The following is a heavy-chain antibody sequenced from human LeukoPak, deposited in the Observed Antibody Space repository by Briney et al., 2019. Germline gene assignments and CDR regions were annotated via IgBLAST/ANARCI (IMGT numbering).Heavy chain of an antibody. CDR2: NSGGGSSI. V-gene: IGHV3-11*04. CDR1: GFTFSDYQ. CDR3: ASSIAARPWNY. J-gene: IGHJ4*02. D-gene: IGHD6-6*01. Sequence: PGGSLRLSCAASGFTFSDYQMSWIRQAPGKGLEWVSYNSGGGSSIYYADSVKGRFTISRDNAKNSLYLQMNSLRADDTAVYYCASSIAARPWNYWGQGTLVTVSS.